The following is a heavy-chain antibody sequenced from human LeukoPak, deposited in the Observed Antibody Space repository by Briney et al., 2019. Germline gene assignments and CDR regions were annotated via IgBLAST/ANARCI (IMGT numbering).Heavy chain of an antibody. Sequence: SETLSLTCTVSGSSISSYSWSWIRQPAGKGLEWIGRIYTSGSTNYTPSLKSRVTMSVDTSKNQFSLKLSSVTAADTAIYYCARDRGDNRESDYWGQGTLVSVSS. J-gene: IGHJ4*02. V-gene: IGHV4-4*07. CDR3: ARDRGDNRESDY. D-gene: IGHD4-23*01. CDR2: IYTSGST. CDR1: GSSISSYS.